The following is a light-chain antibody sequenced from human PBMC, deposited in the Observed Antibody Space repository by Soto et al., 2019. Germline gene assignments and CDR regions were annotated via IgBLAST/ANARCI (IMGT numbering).Light chain of an antibody. V-gene: IGLV2-14*01. Sequence: QSVLTQPASVSGSPGQSITISCTGTSSDVGGHNYVSWYQQHPGKAPKLLIYEVRVRPSGVSIRFSGSKSANTASLTISGLQAEDEADYSCSSYTTTSTLRVFGGGTKLTVL. CDR1: SSDVGGHNY. CDR2: EVR. J-gene: IGLJ3*02. CDR3: SSYTTTSTLRV.